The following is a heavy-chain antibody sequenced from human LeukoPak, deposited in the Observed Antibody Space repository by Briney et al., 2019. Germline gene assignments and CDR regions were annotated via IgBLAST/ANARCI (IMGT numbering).Heavy chain of an antibody. Sequence: SETLSLTCAVYGGSFSGYYWSWIRQPPGKGLEWIGEINHSGSTNYNPSLKSRVTISVDTSKNQFSLKLSSVTAADTAVYYCAGLKVGATTFLKGTSPHNYFDYWGQGTLVTVSS. J-gene: IGHJ4*02. V-gene: IGHV4-34*01. CDR1: GGSFSGYY. CDR2: INHSGST. D-gene: IGHD1-26*01. CDR3: AGLKVGATTFLKGTSPHNYFDY.